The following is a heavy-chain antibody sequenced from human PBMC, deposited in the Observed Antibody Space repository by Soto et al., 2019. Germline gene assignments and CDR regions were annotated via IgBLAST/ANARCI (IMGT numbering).Heavy chain of an antibody. Sequence: SETLSLTCTVSGGSLSDMYWSWLRQPPGKGLEWIGYIYYNGNTDYNPSLKTRLTMSVDTSKNQFSLDLRSVTAADTAIYYCARGGWSLDSWGQGTLVTVSS. V-gene: IGHV4-59*01. CDR1: GGSLSDMY. J-gene: IGHJ4*02. D-gene: IGHD6-19*01. CDR3: ARGGWSLDS. CDR2: IYYNGNT.